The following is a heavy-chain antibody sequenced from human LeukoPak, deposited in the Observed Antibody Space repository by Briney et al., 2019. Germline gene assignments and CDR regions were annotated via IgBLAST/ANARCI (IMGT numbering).Heavy chain of an antibody. CDR2: ISSSASTI. CDR1: GFTFSDYY. D-gene: IGHD3-10*01. J-gene: IGHJ4*02. V-gene: IGHV3-11*01. CDR3: ARLSSGSYNRDYFDY. Sequence: GGSLRLSCAASGFTFSDYYMSWIRQAPGKGLEWVSYISSSASTIYYADSVKGRFTVSRDNAKNSLYLQMNSLRAEDTAVYYCARLSSGSYNRDYFDYWGQGTLVTVSS.